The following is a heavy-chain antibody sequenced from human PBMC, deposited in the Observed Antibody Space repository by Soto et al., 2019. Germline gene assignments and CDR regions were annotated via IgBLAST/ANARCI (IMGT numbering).Heavy chain of an antibody. D-gene: IGHD1-1*01. Sequence: PSETLPLTCGVYRGSFSGYQWNWIRQSPGQGREWIGEINHSGTTKYNPYLESRINLSVDTSKKQLSLEMFSVTAADTAIYYCARGWRFDSWGQGPQVTVSS. J-gene: IGHJ5*01. CDR1: RGSFSGYQ. CDR3: ARGWRFDS. V-gene: IGHV4-34*01. CDR2: INHSGTT.